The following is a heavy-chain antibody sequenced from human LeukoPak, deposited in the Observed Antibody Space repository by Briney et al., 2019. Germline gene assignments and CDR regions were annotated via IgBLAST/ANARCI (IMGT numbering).Heavy chain of an antibody. CDR3: ARGITMVRGVHQDY. CDR1: GYTFTGYY. J-gene: IGHJ4*02. V-gene: IGHV1-2*02. CDR2: INPNSGGT. Sequence: ASVKVSCKASGYTFTGYYMHWVRQAPGQGLEWMGWINPNSGGTNYAQKFQGRVTMTRDTSISTAYMELSRLRSDDTAVYYCARGITMVRGVHQDYWGQGTLVTVSS. D-gene: IGHD3-10*01.